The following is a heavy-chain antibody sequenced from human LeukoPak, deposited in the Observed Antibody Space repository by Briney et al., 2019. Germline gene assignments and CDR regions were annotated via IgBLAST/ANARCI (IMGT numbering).Heavy chain of an antibody. Sequence: PSETLSLTCTVSGGSISSGGYSWSWIRQPPGKGLEWIGYIYHSGSTYYNPSLKSRVTISVDRSKNQFSLKLSSVTAADTAVYYCARGVGYSYGYNWFDPWGQGTLVTVSS. CDR2: IYHSGST. CDR1: GGSISSGGYS. V-gene: IGHV4-30-2*01. CDR3: ARGVGYSYGYNWFDP. J-gene: IGHJ5*02. D-gene: IGHD5-18*01.